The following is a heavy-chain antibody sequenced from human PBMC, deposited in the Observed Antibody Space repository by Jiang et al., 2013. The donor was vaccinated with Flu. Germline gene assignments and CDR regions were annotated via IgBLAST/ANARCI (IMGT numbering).Heavy chain of an antibody. CDR3: ARLTGDIVVVPAAIPPGEVDY. D-gene: IGHD2-2*02. CDR2: SSLSLVQ. V-gene: IGHV1-69*06. J-gene: IGHJ4*02. Sequence: QLVESGAEVKKPGSSVKVSCKASGGTFSSYAISWVRQAPGQGLEWMGGSSLSLVQQTTHRSSRAESRLPRTNPRSTAYMELSSLRSEDTAVYYCARLTGDIVVVPAAIPPGEVDYWGQGTLVTVSS. CDR1: GGTFSSYA.